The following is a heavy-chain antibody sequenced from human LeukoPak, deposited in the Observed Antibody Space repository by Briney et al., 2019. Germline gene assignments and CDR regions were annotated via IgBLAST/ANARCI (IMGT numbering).Heavy chain of an antibody. CDR1: GDSINAYY. CDR2: IYFSETT. CDR3: ARRRAEGGSNGHYNWFDP. V-gene: IGHV4-59*08. Sequence: SEHLSLTCTVSGDSINAYYWGWIRQPPGKGLEWIGYIYFSETTKYNPSLESRVTISVDTSKNQFSLKLSSVTAADTAVYYCARRRAEGGSNGHYNWFDPWGQGILVTVSS. J-gene: IGHJ5*02. D-gene: IGHD6-13*01.